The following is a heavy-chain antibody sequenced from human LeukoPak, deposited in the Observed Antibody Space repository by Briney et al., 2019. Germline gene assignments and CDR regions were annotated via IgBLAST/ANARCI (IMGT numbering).Heavy chain of an antibody. CDR2: ISAYNGNT. CDR1: GYTFTSYG. J-gene: IGHJ5*02. Sequence: ASVKVSCKASGYTFTSYGISWVRQAPGQGLEWMGWISAYNGNTNYAQKLQGRVTMTTDTSTSTAYMELRSLRSDDTAVYYCARDDSSGWYPAGSNWFDPWGQGTLVTVSS. D-gene: IGHD6-19*01. CDR3: ARDDSSGWYPAGSNWFDP. V-gene: IGHV1-18*01.